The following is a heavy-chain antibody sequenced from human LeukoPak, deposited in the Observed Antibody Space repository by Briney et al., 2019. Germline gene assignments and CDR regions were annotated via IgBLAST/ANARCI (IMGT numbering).Heavy chain of an antibody. Sequence: PGGSLRLSCAASGFPFRNYDMDWVRQAPGKGLEWVSSFTTSSSYIYYADSVKGRFTISRDNAKNSLYLQMNSLRAEDTAVYYCARETDSGRIAAAGLEYWGQGTLVTVSS. CDR2: FTTSSSYI. J-gene: IGHJ4*02. V-gene: IGHV3-21*01. CDR1: GFPFRNYD. CDR3: ARETDSGRIAAAGLEY. D-gene: IGHD6-13*01.